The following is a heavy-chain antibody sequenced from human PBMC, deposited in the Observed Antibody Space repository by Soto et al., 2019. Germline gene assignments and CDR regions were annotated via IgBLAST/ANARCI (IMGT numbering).Heavy chain of an antibody. CDR2: INPDSGAT. Sequence: ASVKVSCKASGYSFTDYYIHWVRQAPGQGLEWMGWINPDSGATNYAQNFQGRVTLTSDTSISTASMDLTSLTSDDTAVYYCARGDYGTGGYPFPYFDYLGQGTLVTGSS. CDR1: GYSFTDYY. V-gene: IGHV1-2*02. D-gene: IGHD2-8*02. J-gene: IGHJ4*02. CDR3: ARGDYGTGGYPFPYFDY.